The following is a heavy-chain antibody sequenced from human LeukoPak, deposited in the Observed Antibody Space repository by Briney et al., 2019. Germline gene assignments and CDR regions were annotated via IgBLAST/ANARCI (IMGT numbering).Heavy chain of an antibody. CDR1: GYTFTSYG. J-gene: IGHJ4*02. V-gene: IGHV1-18*01. CDR3: ATPLYYYDKAFDY. CDR2: ISAYNGYT. D-gene: IGHD3-22*01. Sequence: ASVKVSCKASGYTFTSYGISWVRQAPGQGLEWMGWISAYNGYTNYAQKFQGRVTMTEDTSTDTAYMELSSLRSEDTAVYYCATPLYYYDKAFDYWGQGTLVTVSS.